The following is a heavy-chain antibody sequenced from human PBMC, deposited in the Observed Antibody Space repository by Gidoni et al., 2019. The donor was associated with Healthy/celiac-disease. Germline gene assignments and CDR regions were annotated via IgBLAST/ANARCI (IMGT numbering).Heavy chain of an antibody. V-gene: IGHV1-46*01. J-gene: IGHJ6*02. CDR1: GYTFTSYY. D-gene: IGHD2-2*01. CDR3: ARAHCSSTSCYGGVFYGMDV. CDR2: INPSGGST. Sequence: QVQLVQSGAEVKKPGASVKVSCKASGYTFTSYYMHWVRQAPGQGLEWMGIINPSGGSTSYAQKFQGRVTMTRDTSTSTVYMELSSLRSEDTAVYYCARAHCSSTSCYGGVFYGMDVWGQGTTVTVSS.